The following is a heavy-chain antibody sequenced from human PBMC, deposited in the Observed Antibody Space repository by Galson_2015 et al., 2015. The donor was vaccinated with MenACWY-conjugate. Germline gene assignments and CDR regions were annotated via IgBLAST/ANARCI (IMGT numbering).Heavy chain of an antibody. Sequence: TLSLTCAVSGDSISNRNWWSWVRQSPGKGLAWLGEIYHTGHTNYNPSLKSRLTISIDKSNNQFSMKLNSVTAADTAVYYCARRRPRDIGGGFDIWGQGTLVTVSS. D-gene: IGHD2-15*01. CDR2: IYHTGHT. J-gene: IGHJ3*02. CDR3: ARRRPRDIGGGFDI. CDR1: GDSISNRNW. V-gene: IGHV4-4*02.